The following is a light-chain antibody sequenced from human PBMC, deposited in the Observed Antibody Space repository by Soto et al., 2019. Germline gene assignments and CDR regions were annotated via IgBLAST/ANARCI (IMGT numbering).Light chain of an antibody. J-gene: IGKJ2*01. Sequence: DIPMTQSPPSLSASVGDRVTITCRASQSVSNYLNWYQQKPGKAPNLLIYAASSLQGGVPSRFGGSGSVTDFTLTISSLQPEDFATYYCQQFYSTPYTFGQGTKLEIK. CDR1: QSVSNY. CDR2: AAS. V-gene: IGKV1-39*01. CDR3: QQFYSTPYT.